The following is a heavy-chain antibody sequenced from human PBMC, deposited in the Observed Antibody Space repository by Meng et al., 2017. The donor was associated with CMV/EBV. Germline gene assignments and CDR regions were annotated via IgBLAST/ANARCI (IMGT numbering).Heavy chain of an antibody. V-gene: IGHV1-69*05. Sequence: SVKVSCKASGVTFSSYAISWARQAPGQGLEWMGGIIPIFGTANYAQKFQGRVTITTDESTSTAYMELSSLRSEDTAVYYCAYSSSKNYYYYYGMDVWGQGTTVTVSS. CDR3: AYSSSKNYYYYYGMDV. CDR2: IIPIFGTA. J-gene: IGHJ6*02. CDR1: GVTFSSYA. D-gene: IGHD6-13*01.